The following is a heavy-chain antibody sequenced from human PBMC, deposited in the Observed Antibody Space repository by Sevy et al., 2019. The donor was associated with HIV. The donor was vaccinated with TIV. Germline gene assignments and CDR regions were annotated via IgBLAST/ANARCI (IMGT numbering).Heavy chain of an antibody. J-gene: IGHJ6*03. CDR3: ARAVGYCSSTSCYNSGMDV. CDR2: INPNSGGT. Sequence: ASVKVSCKASGYTFTGYYMHWVRQAPGQGLEWMGWINPNSGGTNYAQKFQGRVTMTRDTSISTAYMELGRLRSDDTAVYYCARAVGYCSSTSCYNSGMDVWGKGTTVTVSS. V-gene: IGHV1-2*02. D-gene: IGHD2-2*02. CDR1: GYTFTGYY.